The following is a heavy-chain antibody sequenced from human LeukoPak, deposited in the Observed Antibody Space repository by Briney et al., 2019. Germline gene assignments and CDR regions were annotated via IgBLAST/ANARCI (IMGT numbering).Heavy chain of an antibody. J-gene: IGHJ4*02. D-gene: IGHD6-19*01. CDR1: GGTFSSYA. V-gene: IGHV1-69*04. CDR3: AREMYSSGWYFDY. CDR2: IIPILGIA. Sequence: SVKVSCKASGGTFSSYAISWVRQAPGQGLEWMGRIIPILGIANYAQKFQGRVTITADKSASTAYMELSSLRSEDTAVYYCAREMYSSGWYFDYWGQGTLVTVSS.